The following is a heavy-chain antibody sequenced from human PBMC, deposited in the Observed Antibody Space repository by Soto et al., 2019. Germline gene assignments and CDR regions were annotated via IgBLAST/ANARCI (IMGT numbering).Heavy chain of an antibody. CDR1: GGSISSSDW. Sequence: TLSLTCAVSGGSISSSDWWSWVRQPPGKGLEWIGEIYHSGTTNYKPSLKSRVTISVDKSNNQFFLRLSSVTAADTAIYYCARLKVGATTGNWFDPWGQGAQVTVSS. CDR3: ARLKVGATTGNWFDP. V-gene: IGHV4-4*02. J-gene: IGHJ5*02. D-gene: IGHD1-26*01. CDR2: IYHSGTT.